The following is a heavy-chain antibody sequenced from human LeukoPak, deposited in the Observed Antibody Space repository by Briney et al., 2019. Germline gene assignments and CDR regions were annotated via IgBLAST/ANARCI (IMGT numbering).Heavy chain of an antibody. CDR2: IYHSGST. V-gene: IGHV4-38-2*02. D-gene: IGHD6-19*01. J-gene: IGHJ4*02. CDR1: GYSISSGYY. Sequence: NPSETLSLTCTVSGYSISSGYYWGWIRQPPGKGLEWIGSIYHSGSTYYNPSLKSRVTISVDMSKNQLSLRLTSVTAADTAVYYCARDLGNSAWFYYWGQGTLVTVSS. CDR3: ARDLGNSAWFYY.